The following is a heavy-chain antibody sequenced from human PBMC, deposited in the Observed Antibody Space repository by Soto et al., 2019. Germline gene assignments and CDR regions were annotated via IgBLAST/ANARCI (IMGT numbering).Heavy chain of an antibody. V-gene: IGHV4-34*01. CDR1: GGSFSGYY. CDR2: INHSGST. Sequence: SETLSLTCAVYGGSFSGYYWSWIRQPPGKGLEWIGEINHSGSTNYNPSLKSRVTISVDTSKNQFSLKLSSVTAADTAVYYCARGTTIAAAGTEESDYYYYGMDVWGQGTTVTVSS. J-gene: IGHJ6*02. D-gene: IGHD6-13*01. CDR3: ARGTTIAAAGTEESDYYYYGMDV.